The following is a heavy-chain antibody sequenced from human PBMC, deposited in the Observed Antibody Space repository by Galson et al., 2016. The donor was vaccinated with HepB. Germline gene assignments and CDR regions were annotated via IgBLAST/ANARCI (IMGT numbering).Heavy chain of an antibody. Sequence: QSGAEVKKPGESLKISCKGSGYSFTSYWIGWVRQMPGKGLEWMGIIYPGDSDTRYSPSFQGHVTISADRSISVAYLQWSSLKASDTAMYYCARRPTFDWPEEYYFDYWGQGTLVTVSS. D-gene: IGHD3-9*01. V-gene: IGHV5-51*01. CDR1: GYSFTSYW. CDR3: ARRPTFDWPEEYYFDY. J-gene: IGHJ4*02. CDR2: IYPGDSDT.